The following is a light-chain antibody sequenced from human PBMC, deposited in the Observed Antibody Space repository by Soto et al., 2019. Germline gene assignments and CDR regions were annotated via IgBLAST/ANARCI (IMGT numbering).Light chain of an antibody. CDR2: SNN. Sequence: QSAPTQPPSASGTPGQRVTNSCSGSSSYIGSNTVNWYQQLPGTAPKLLIYSNNQRPSGVPDRFSGSKSGTSASLAISGLQSEDEADYYCAAWDDSLNGYVFGAGTKVTVL. V-gene: IGLV1-44*01. CDR3: AAWDDSLNGYV. J-gene: IGLJ1*01. CDR1: SSYIGSNT.